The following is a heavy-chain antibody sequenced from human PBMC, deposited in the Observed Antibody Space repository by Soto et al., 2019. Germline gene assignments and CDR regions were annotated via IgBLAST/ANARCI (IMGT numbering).Heavy chain of an antibody. Sequence: SPTLSLTCAISGDSVSSNSAAWNWIRQSPSRGLEWLGRTYYRSKWYNDYAVSVRSRITINPDTSKNQFSLQLNSVTPEDTAVYYCARDNPTYCGGDCYTDAFDIWGQGTRVTVS. J-gene: IGHJ3*02. CDR3: ARDNPTYCGGDCYTDAFDI. CDR2: TYYRSKWYN. V-gene: IGHV6-1*01. D-gene: IGHD2-21*02. CDR1: GDSVSSNSAA.